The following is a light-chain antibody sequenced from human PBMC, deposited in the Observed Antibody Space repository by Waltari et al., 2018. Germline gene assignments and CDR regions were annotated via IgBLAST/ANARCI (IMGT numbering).Light chain of an antibody. V-gene: IGKV1-5*03. CDR3: QQYSSFWT. J-gene: IGKJ1*01. Sequence: DIQMTQSPSTLSASVGDRVTITCRAGQSISSWLAWFQQKPGQAPKLLIQKACSLGSGVPSRFSGSGAGTVFPLTISSLQHDDFATYYCQQYSSFWTFGQGTKVEIK. CDR1: QSISSW. CDR2: KAC.